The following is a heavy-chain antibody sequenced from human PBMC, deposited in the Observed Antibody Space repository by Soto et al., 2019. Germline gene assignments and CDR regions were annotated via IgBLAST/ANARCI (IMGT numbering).Heavy chain of an antibody. J-gene: IGHJ4*02. CDR3: ARDGGGDTYCDY. V-gene: IGHV4-31*11. D-gene: IGHD3-16*01. CDR1: GGSISSGGYY. Sequence: RLGRSGAVSGGSISSGGYYWSWIRQHPGKGLEWIGYIYYSGSTYYNPSLKSRVTISVDTSKNQLSRKLSSVTAAATAVYYCARDGGGDTYCDYWGQGTPVTVYS. CDR2: IYYSGST.